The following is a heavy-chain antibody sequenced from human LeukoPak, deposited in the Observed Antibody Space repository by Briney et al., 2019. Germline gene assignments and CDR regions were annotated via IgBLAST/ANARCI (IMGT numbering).Heavy chain of an antibody. J-gene: IGHJ4*02. V-gene: IGHV4-34*01. D-gene: IGHD5-12*01. CDR1: GVSFSGYY. CDR3: ARGEVATIPDY. CDR2: INHSGST. Sequence: SETLSLTCAVYGVSFSGYYWSWIRQPPGKGLEWIGEINHSGSTNYNPSLKSRVTISVDTSKNQFSLKLSSVTAADTAVYYCARGEVATIPDYWGQGTLVTVSS.